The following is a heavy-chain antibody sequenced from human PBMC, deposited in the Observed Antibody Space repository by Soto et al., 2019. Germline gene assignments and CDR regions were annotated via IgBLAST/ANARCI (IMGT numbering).Heavy chain of an antibody. CDR3: ARLSEWLVGNFDY. CDR1: GGSISSYY. D-gene: IGHD6-19*01. V-gene: IGHV4-59*08. J-gene: IGHJ4*02. CDR2: IYYSGST. Sequence: SETLSLTCTVPGGSISSYYWSWIRQPPGKGLEWIGYIYYSGSTNYNPSLKSRVTISVDTSKNQFSLKLSSVTAADTAVYYCARLSEWLVGNFDYWGQGTLVTVSS.